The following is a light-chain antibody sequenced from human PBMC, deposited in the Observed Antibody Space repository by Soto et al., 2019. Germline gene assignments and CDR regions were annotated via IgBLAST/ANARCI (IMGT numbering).Light chain of an antibody. CDR2: DVN. Sequence: QSVLTQPASVSGSPGQSITISCTGTSSDIGAYNFVSWYQQHPGKAPKLMLYDVNIRPSGVSNRFSGSKSGNTASLTISGLQAEVEADYYCTSWTSSTTMIFGGGTKVTV. CDR1: SSDIGAYNF. V-gene: IGLV2-14*03. J-gene: IGLJ2*01. CDR3: TSWTSSTTMI.